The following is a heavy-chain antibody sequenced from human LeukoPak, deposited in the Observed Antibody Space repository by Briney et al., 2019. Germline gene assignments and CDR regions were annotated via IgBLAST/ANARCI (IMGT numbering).Heavy chain of an antibody. D-gene: IGHD6-19*01. J-gene: IGHJ3*02. V-gene: IGHV1-18*01. CDR1: GYTFTSYG. CDR3: ARGQDSSGWYPGFAFDI. CDR2: ISAYNGNT. Sequence: GASVKVSCKASGYTFTSYGISWVRQAPGQGLEWMGWISAYNGNTNYAQKLQGRVTMTTDTSTSTAYMELRSLRSDDTAVYYCARGQDSSGWYPGFAFDIWGQGTMVTVSS.